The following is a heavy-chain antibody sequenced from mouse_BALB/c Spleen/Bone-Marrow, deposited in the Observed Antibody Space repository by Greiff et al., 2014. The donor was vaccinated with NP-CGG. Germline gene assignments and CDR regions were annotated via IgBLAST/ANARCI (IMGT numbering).Heavy chain of an antibody. J-gene: IGHJ3*01. Sequence: QVQLQQSGPGLVAPSQSLSITCTVSGFSLTSYGVHWVRQPPGKGLEWLGVIWAGGSTNYNSALMSRLSISKDNSKSQVFLKMNSLQTDDTAMYYCARKGGYYYGSRVAWFAYWGQGTLVTVSA. CDR1: GFSLTSYG. D-gene: IGHD1-1*01. CDR2: IWAGGST. CDR3: ARKGGYYYGSRVAWFAY. V-gene: IGHV2-9*02.